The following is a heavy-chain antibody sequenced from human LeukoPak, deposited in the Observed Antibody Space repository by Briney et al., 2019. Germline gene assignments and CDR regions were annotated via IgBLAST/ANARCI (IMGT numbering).Heavy chain of an antibody. CDR3: AKSFKDDILTGYYYYYYYMDV. D-gene: IGHD3-9*01. V-gene: IGHV3-23*01. Sequence: GGSLRLSCAASGFTVSSNYMSWVRQAPGKGLEWVSAISGSGGSTYYADSVKGRFTISRDNSKNTLYLQMNSLRAEDTAVYYCAKSFKDDILTGYYYYYYYMDVWGKGTTVTVSS. CDR2: ISGSGGST. CDR1: GFTVSSNY. J-gene: IGHJ6*03.